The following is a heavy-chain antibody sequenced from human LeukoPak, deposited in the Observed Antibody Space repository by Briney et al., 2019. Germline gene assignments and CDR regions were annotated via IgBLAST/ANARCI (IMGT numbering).Heavy chain of an antibody. CDR3: AREAAGQANRDHLDS. Sequence: GASVKLSCKASGFIFGSYSFSWVRQAPGQGLEWMGWISAFNGNTNYPHKLQGRVTMTTDTATNTVYMELRSLRPDDTAVYYCAREAAGQANRDHLDSWGQGTLVCVSS. CDR1: GFIFGSYS. J-gene: IGHJ4*02. CDR2: ISAFNGNT. V-gene: IGHV1-18*01. D-gene: IGHD1-14*01.